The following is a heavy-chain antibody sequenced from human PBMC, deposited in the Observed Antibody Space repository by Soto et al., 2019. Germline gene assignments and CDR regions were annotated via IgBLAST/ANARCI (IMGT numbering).Heavy chain of an antibody. Sequence: EVQLLESGGGLVQPGGSLRLSCAASGFTFTNYAMSWVRQAPGKGLEWVSVISGSGGSTYYADSVKGRFTISRDNSKNPLYLQMNSLRAEDTAVYYCAKGGRGYEIDYWGQGTLVTVSS. CDR2: ISGSGGST. D-gene: IGHD1-26*01. V-gene: IGHV3-23*01. CDR3: AKGGRGYEIDY. CDR1: GFTFTNYA. J-gene: IGHJ4*02.